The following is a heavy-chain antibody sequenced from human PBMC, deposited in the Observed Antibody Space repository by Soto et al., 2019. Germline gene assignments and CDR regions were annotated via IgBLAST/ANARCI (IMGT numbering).Heavy chain of an antibody. J-gene: IGHJ6*02. CDR1: GGSISSSSYY. Sequence: QLQLQESGPGLVKPSETLSLTCTVSGGSISSSSYYWGWIRQPPGKGLEWIGSIYYSGSTYYNPSLKSRVTISVDTSKNQFSLKLSSVTAADTAVYYCARQYYYDSSGYYFAYYYYYGMDVWGQGTTVTVSS. CDR3: ARQYYYDSSGYYFAYYYYYGMDV. V-gene: IGHV4-39*01. CDR2: IYYSGST. D-gene: IGHD3-22*01.